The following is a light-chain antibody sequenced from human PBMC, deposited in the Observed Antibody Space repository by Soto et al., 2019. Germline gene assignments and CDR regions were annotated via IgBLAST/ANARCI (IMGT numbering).Light chain of an antibody. CDR3: QQFHSFPIT. CDR2: DAS. Sequence: DIQMTQSPSTLSASAGDRVTITCRASQSINRRLAWYQQKPGKAPKLLINDASSLESGVPSRFSGSGSGTEFTLTISSLQPDDFATYYCQQFHSFPITFGQGTRLDVK. CDR1: QSINRR. V-gene: IGKV1-5*01. J-gene: IGKJ5*01.